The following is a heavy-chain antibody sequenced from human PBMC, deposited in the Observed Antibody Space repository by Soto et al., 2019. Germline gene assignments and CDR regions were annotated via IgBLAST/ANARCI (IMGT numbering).Heavy chain of an antibody. D-gene: IGHD1-1*01. J-gene: IGHJ6*02. CDR1: GFTFSSYA. CDR2: IRSSGDRT. V-gene: IGHV3-23*01. CDR3: AKQQGPGTPYYYAMDV. Sequence: EVQLLESGGGLVQPGGSLRLSCAASGFTFSSYAMSWVRQVPGKGLEWVSVIRSSGDRTYYADSVKGRFTISRDNSKNTLYMQMNSLRAEDTAVYYCAKQQGPGTPYYYAMDVWGQGTTVTVSS.